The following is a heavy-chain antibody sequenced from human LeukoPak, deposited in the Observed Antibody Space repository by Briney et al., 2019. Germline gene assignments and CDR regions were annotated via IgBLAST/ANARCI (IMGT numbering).Heavy chain of an antibody. D-gene: IGHD3-22*01. CDR1: GFTFSSYI. Sequence: GGSLRLCCAASGFTFSSYIMNWVRQAPGKGLEWVSSISTSSGYIYYADSAKGRFTISRDNAKNSLYLQVNSLRAEDTAVYFCARGDTSGLKFYYMDVWGKGTTIIVSS. J-gene: IGHJ6*03. CDR3: ARGDTSGLKFYYMDV. CDR2: ISTSSGYI. V-gene: IGHV3-21*01.